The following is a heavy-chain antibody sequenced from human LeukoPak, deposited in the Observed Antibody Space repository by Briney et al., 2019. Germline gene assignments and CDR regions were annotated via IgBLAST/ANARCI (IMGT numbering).Heavy chain of an antibody. Sequence: PGRSLRLSCAASGFTFSSYGIHWVRQAPGKGLEWVAVIWYDGSKKYYADSVKGRFTISRDNSKNTLYLQMNSLRAEDTAVYYCAKDAQDYYYYYMDVWDKGTTVTVSS. CDR1: GFTFSSYG. V-gene: IGHV3-33*06. J-gene: IGHJ6*03. CDR2: IWYDGSKK. CDR3: AKDAQDYYYYYMDV.